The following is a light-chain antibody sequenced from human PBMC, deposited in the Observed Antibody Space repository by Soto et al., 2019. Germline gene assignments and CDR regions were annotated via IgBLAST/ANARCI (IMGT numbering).Light chain of an antibody. V-gene: IGKV1-6*01. CDR2: DAS. CDR3: QKYGNFWT. J-gene: IGKJ1*01. Sequence: IQMTQSPSSLSASVGDRVTITCRASQGIISDLSWYQQKPGKAPKFLIFDASSLQSGVPSRFSGSGSGTDFSLTIRRLEPDDFAVYYCQKYGNFWTFGQGTKVDIK. CDR1: QGIISD.